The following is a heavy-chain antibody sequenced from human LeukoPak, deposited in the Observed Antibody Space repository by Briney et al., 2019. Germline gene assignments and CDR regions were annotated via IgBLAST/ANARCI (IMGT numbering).Heavy chain of an antibody. CDR1: GYSFTSYW. CDR2: IYPGDSNT. D-gene: IGHD6-25*01. V-gene: IGHV5-51*01. Sequence: GESLKISCKGSGYSFTSYWIGWVRQMPGKGLEWMGIIYPGDSNTRYSPSFQGQVTISADKSISTAFLQWSSLKASDTAMYYCARQKRLAATDTFDYWGQGTLVTVSS. J-gene: IGHJ4*02. CDR3: ARQKRLAATDTFDY.